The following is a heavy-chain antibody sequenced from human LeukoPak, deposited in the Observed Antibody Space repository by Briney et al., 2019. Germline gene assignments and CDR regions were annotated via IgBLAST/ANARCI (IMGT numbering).Heavy chain of an antibody. CDR2: VNPSNTGT. V-gene: IGHV1-46*01. CDR1: GYAFTTHY. CDR3: AREGVLQAFDV. D-gene: IGHD4-11*01. J-gene: IGHJ3*01. Sequence: ASVKVSCKASGYAFTTHYMHWVRQAPGQGLELVGIVNPSNTGTTYAQRFQGRVTMTADPSTSTVYMVLGSLRSEDTAVYYCAREGVLQAFDVWGHGTMVTVSS.